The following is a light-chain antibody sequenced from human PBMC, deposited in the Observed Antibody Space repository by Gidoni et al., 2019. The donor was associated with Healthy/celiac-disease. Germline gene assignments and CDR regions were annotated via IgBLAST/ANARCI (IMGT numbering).Light chain of an antibody. V-gene: IGKV3-15*01. J-gene: IGKJ2*01. CDR3: QQYNNWPLA. Sequence: IVMTQSPATLPVSPGERATLSCRASQSVSSNLAWYQQKPGQAPRLLIYGAATRATGIPARFSGSWSGTEFTLTISSLQSEDFAVYYCQQYNNWPLAFXXXTKLEIK. CDR1: QSVSSN. CDR2: GAA.